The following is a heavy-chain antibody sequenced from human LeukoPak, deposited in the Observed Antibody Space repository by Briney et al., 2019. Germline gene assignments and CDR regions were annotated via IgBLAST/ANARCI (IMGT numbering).Heavy chain of an antibody. CDR3: ARIKYQLRPGFDP. V-gene: IGHV1-2*02. J-gene: IGHJ5*02. D-gene: IGHD2-2*01. Sequence: ASVKVSCKASGYTFTSYGISWVRQAPGQGLEWMGWVNPNSGGTNYAQKFQGRVTMTRDTSISTAYMELSRLRSDDTAVYYCARIKYQLRPGFDPWGQGTLVTVSS. CDR1: GYTFTSYG. CDR2: VNPNSGGT.